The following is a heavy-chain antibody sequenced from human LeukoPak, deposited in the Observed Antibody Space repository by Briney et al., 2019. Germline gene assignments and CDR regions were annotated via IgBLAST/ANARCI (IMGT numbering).Heavy chain of an antibody. CDR1: GGSISGYY. Sequence: SETLSLTCAVSGGSISGYYWSWIRQPAGKGLEWIGRVYTSGSTNYNPSLKSRVTMSIDTSKNQFSLNLSSVTAADTAVYYCAKSPSGRGGYNWFDPWGQGTLVTVSS. D-gene: IGHD3-16*01. J-gene: IGHJ5*02. CDR3: AKSPSGRGGYNWFDP. V-gene: IGHV4-4*07. CDR2: VYTSGST.